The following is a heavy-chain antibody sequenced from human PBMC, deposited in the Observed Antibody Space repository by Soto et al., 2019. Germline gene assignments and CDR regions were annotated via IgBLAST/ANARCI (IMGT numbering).Heavy chain of an antibody. V-gene: IGHV4-31*03. Sequence: PSETLSLTCTVSGGSISSGGYYWSWIRQHLGKGLEWIGYIYYSGSTYYNPSLKSRVTISVDTSKNQFSLKLSSVTAADKAVYYCERYIYCRGRSCNSDYWGQAILVTVS. D-gene: IGHD2-15*01. CDR1: GGSISSGGYY. J-gene: IGHJ4*02. CDR2: IYYSGST. CDR3: ERYIYCRGRSCNSDY.